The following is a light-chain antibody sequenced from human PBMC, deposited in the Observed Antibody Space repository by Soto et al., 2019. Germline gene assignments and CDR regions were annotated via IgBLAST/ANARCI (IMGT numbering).Light chain of an antibody. CDR2: KGT. J-gene: IGLJ1*01. Sequence: QSALAQPASVSGSFGQSITISCSGPNTDLGVYGYVSWYQQHPHRAPQVIIYKGTQRPSGVSNRFSGSTSGNAASLTISALQADDEADYFCCSSAPESTYVFGTGTKVTVL. V-gene: IGLV2-23*01. CDR3: CSSAPESTYV. CDR1: NTDLGVYGY.